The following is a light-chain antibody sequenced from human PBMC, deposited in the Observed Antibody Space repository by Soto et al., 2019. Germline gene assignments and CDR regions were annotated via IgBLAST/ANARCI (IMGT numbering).Light chain of an antibody. CDR1: SSNIGNSY. J-gene: IGLJ3*02. Sequence: QSVVMQPHSVSAAPGQKVTISCSGSSSNIGNSYVYWYQQLPGTAPKLLIYDNNKRPAGIPDRFSGSKSGTSATLGITGLQTGDEADYYCGTWDNNLSVVFGGGTKLTVL. CDR2: DNN. CDR3: GTWDNNLSVV. V-gene: IGLV1-51*01.